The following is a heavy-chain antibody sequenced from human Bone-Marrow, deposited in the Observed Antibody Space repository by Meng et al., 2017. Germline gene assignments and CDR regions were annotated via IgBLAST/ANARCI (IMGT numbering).Heavy chain of an antibody. CDR1: GFPLSTIGVG. J-gene: IGHJ5*02. V-gene: IGHV2-5*01. D-gene: IGHD2-15*01. Sequence: QITVKEPGPTLVKPTHTLTLTCTFSGFPLSTIGVGVGWIRQPPGKALEWLALIYWNDDKRYSPSLKSRLTITKDTSKNQVVLTMTNMDPVDTATYYCAHSKSSCSGGSCYSSWFDPWGQGTLVTVSS. CDR3: AHSKSSCSGGSCYSSWFDP. CDR2: IYWNDDK.